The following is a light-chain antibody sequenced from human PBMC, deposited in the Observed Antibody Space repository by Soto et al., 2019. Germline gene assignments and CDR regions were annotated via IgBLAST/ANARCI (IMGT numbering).Light chain of an antibody. CDR2: GNS. V-gene: IGLV1-40*01. Sequence: QSVLTQPPSVSGAPGQRGTISCTGSSSNIGAGYDVHWYQQLPGTAPKLLIYGNSNRPSGVPDRFSGSKSGTSASLAITGLQAEDEADYYCQSYDSSLSVYVFGPGTKLTVL. J-gene: IGLJ1*01. CDR3: QSYDSSLSVYV. CDR1: SSNIGAGYD.